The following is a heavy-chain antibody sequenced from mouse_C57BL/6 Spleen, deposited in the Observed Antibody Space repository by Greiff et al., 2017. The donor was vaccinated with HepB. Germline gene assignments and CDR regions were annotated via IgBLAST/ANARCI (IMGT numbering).Heavy chain of an antibody. J-gene: IGHJ2*01. CDR3: ARTGIYYEPFDY. V-gene: IGHV1-55*01. CDR2: IYPGSGST. CDR1: GYTFTSYW. D-gene: IGHD2-4*01. Sequence: QVQLKQPGAELVKPGASVKMSCKASGYTFTSYWITWVKQRPGQGLEWIGDIYPGSGSTNYNEKFKSKATLTVDTSSSTAYMQLSSLTSEDSAVYYCARTGIYYEPFDYWGQGTTLTVSS.